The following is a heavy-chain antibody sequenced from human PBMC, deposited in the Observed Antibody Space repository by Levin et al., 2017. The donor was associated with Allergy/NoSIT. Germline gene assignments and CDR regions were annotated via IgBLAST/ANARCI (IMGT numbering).Heavy chain of an antibody. CDR2: IDWDDDK. Sequence: QTLSLTCTFSGFSLSTSGMCVSWIRQPPGKALEWLARIDWDDDKYYSTSLKTRLTISKDTSKNQVVLTMTNMDPVDTATYYCARIRLGGNWFDPWGQGTLVTVSS. V-gene: IGHV2-70*11. J-gene: IGHJ5*02. CDR1: GFSLSTSGMC. CDR3: ARIRLGGNWFDP. D-gene: IGHD3-16*01.